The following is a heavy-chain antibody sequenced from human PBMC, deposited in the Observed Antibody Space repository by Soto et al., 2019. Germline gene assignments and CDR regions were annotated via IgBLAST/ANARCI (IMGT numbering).Heavy chain of an antibody. D-gene: IGHD5-12*01. CDR2: TYYRSKWYN. Sequence: SQSLTLTCAVSGDSVSNNSAAGDWFRQSQSRGLEWLGMTYYRSKWYNDYAVSVKSRITINPDTSKNQFSLQLNSVTPEDTVVYYCARCIVATIVCAFDIWGQGTMVTVSS. V-gene: IGHV6-1*01. J-gene: IGHJ3*02. CDR1: GDSVSNNSAA. CDR3: ARCIVATIVCAFDI.